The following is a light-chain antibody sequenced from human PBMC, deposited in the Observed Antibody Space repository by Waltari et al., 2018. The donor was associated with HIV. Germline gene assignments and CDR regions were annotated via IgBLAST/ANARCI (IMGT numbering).Light chain of an antibody. V-gene: IGLV3-25*03. CDR3: QSADSSGTYAV. CDR2: KDS. J-gene: IGLJ7*01. CDR1: VLPKQY. Sequence: SYELTQPPSVSVSPGQTARITRSGAVLPKQYAYWYQQKPGQAPVVVISKDSERPSGIPERFSGSSSGTTVTLTISGVQAEDEADYYCQSADSSGTYAVFGGGTQLTVL.